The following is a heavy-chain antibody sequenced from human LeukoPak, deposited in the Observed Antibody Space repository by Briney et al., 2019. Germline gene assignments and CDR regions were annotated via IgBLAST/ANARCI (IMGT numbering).Heavy chain of an antibody. J-gene: IGHJ3*02. V-gene: IGHV1-46*01. CDR2: INPSGGSI. D-gene: IGHD3-22*01. CDR1: GYIFTSYY. CDR3: ARGRNYYDSSRYYYEGDAFDI. Sequence: APVKVSCKASGYIFTSYYMYWVRQAPGQGLEWMGIINPSGGSIRYAQNFQGRVTMTRDTSTSTVYMELSSLRSEDTAVYYCARGRNYYDSSRYYYEGDAFDIWGQGTMVTVSS.